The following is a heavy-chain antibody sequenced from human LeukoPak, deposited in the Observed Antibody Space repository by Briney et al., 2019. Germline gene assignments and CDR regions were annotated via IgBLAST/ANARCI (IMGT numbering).Heavy chain of an antibody. CDR2: ITGGGRT. D-gene: IGHD4-17*01. J-gene: IGHJ3*01. CDR1: GFTFNNYA. V-gene: IGHV3-23*01. Sequence: GGSLRLSCAASGFTFNNYAVMWVRQAQGQGLEWVSAITGGGRTYYADSVKGRFTISRDNCKNTLYLQMNRLRAEDTARYFCARDPNGDYIGAFDFLGQGTVVTVSS. CDR3: ARDPNGDYIGAFDF.